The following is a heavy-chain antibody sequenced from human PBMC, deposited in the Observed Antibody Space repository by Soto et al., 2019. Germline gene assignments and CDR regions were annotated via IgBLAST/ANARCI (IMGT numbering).Heavy chain of an antibody. CDR1: GGTFSSYA. V-gene: IGHV1-69*13. Sequence: ASVKVSCKASGGTFSSYAISWVRQAPGQGLEWMGGIIPIFGTANYAQKFQGRVTITADESTSTAYMELSSLRSEDTAVYYCARDLPPPYYDILTGYYMGYYYYGMDVWGQGTTVTVSS. CDR2: IIPIFGTA. D-gene: IGHD3-9*01. J-gene: IGHJ6*02. CDR3: ARDLPPPYYDILTGYYMGYYYYGMDV.